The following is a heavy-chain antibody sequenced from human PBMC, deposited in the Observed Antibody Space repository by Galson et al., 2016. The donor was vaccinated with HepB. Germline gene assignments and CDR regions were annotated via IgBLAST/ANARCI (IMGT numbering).Heavy chain of an antibody. D-gene: IGHD3-9*01. V-gene: IGHV4-31*03. Sequence: TLSLTCTVSGGSISSGAYYWSWIRQHPGKGLEWIGYISHTGSTHYNPSLKSRITVSVDTSKNQFFLKLRSVTAADTAVYYCARSFDLLPGFYSFDYWGQGTLVTVSS. CDR1: GGSISSGAYY. CDR3: ARSFDLLPGFYSFDY. J-gene: IGHJ4*02. CDR2: ISHTGST.